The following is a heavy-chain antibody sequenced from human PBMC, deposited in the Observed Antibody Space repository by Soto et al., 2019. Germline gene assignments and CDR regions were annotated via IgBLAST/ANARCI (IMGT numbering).Heavy chain of an antibody. CDR2: IYPSDSDV. CDR3: ARHLLPFNYFHTDYFQDY. V-gene: IGHV5-51*01. Sequence: GESLKISCQASGYAFGSYWIGWVRQLPGQGLEWMGVIYPSDSDVRYSPSFEGQVTISADKSTRTVHLQWTSLKASDSAIHYCARHLLPFNYFHTDYFQDYWGEGTAVTVYS. J-gene: IGHJ4*02. CDR1: GYAFGSYW. D-gene: IGHD3-9*01.